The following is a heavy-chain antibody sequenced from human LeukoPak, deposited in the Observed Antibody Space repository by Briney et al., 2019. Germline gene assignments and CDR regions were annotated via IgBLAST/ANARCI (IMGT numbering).Heavy chain of an antibody. Sequence: PGRSLRLSCAASGFTFSSYGMHWVRQAPGKGLEWVSAISGSGGSTYYADSVKGRFTISRDNSKNTLYLQMNTLRAEDTAVYYCARGLRSGFNFQHWGQGTLVTVSS. CDR1: GFTFSSYG. J-gene: IGHJ1*01. CDR3: ARGLRSGFNFQH. D-gene: IGHD6-19*01. V-gene: IGHV3-23*01. CDR2: ISGSGGST.